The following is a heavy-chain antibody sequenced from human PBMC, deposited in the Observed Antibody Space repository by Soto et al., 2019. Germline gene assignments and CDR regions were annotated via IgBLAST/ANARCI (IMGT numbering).Heavy chain of an antibody. V-gene: IGHV4-30-4*01. Sequence: PSETLSLTCTVSGGSISCGEYYWSWIRQPPGKGLEWIGYIYYSGSTYYNPSLKSRVTISVDTSRNQFSLKLSSVTAADTAVYFCAREGGEYYDSSGYWHHWLHPWGQATLVTVYS. CDR2: IYYSGST. J-gene: IGHJ5*02. CDR1: GGSISCGEYY. D-gene: IGHD3-22*01. CDR3: AREGGEYYDSSGYWHHWLHP.